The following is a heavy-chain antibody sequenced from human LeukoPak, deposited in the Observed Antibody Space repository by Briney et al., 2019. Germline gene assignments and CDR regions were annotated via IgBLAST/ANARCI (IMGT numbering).Heavy chain of an antibody. J-gene: IGHJ3*02. D-gene: IGHD2-2*01. CDR3: ATVFGVVPAAAYAFDI. V-gene: IGHV1-24*01. Sequence: GASVKVSCKVSGYTLTELSMHWVRQAPGKGLEWMGGFDPEDGETIYAQKFQGRVTMTEDTSTDTAYMELSSLRSEDTAVYYCATVFGVVPAAAYAFDIWGQGTMVTVSS. CDR1: GYTLTELS. CDR2: FDPEDGET.